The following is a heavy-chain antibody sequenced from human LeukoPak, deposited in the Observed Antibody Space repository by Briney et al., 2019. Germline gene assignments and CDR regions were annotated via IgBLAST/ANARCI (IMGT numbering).Heavy chain of an antibody. CDR1: GFTFSSYA. CDR3: ARAAWGSYRYHYALDV. CDR2: ISGSGGST. Sequence: GGSLRLSCAASGFTFSSYAMSWVRQAPGKGLEWVSAISGSGGSTYYADSVKGRFTISRDNSKNTLYLQMNSLRAEDTAVYYCARAAWGSYRYHYALDVWGQGTTVTVSS. D-gene: IGHD3-16*02. V-gene: IGHV3-23*01. J-gene: IGHJ6*02.